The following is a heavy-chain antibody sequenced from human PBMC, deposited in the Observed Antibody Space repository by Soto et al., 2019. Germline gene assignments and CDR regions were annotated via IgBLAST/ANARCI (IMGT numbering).Heavy chain of an antibody. D-gene: IGHD6-13*01. CDR2: IKSKTDGGTT. J-gene: IGHJ4*02. CDR3: TTYSSTWSRFGY. Sequence: ETLSLTCTVSGGSISSYYWSWIRQPPGKGLEWVGRIKSKTDGGTTDYAAPVKGRFTISRHDSKNTLYLQMNSLKTEDTAVYYCTTYSSTWSRFGYWGQGTLVTVSS. V-gene: IGHV3-15*07. CDR1: GGSISSYY.